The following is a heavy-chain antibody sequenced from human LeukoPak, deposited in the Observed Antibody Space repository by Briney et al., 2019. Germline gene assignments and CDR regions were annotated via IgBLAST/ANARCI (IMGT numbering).Heavy chain of an antibody. CDR1: GYTFTGYY. J-gene: IGHJ5*02. Sequence: ASVKVSCKASGYTFTGYYMHRVRQAPGQGLEWMGWINPNSGGTNYAQKFQGRVTMTRDTSISTAYMELSRLRSDDTAVYYCARVMLRGVNLFDPWGQGTLVTVSS. CDR2: INPNSGGT. CDR3: ARVMLRGVNLFDP. D-gene: IGHD3-10*01. V-gene: IGHV1-2*02.